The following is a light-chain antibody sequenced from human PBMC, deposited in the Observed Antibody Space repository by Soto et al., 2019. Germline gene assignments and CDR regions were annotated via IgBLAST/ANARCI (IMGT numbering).Light chain of an antibody. CDR3: QVWDSSLVV. J-gene: IGLJ2*01. V-gene: IGLV3-9*01. Sequence: SYELTQPLSVSVALGQTARITCGGNNIGSKNVHWYQQMPGQAPVVVIYRDTNRPSVIPERFSGSSSGNTATLTISRAQAWDEADYYCQVWDSSLVVFGGGTKLTVL. CDR2: RDT. CDR1: NIGSKN.